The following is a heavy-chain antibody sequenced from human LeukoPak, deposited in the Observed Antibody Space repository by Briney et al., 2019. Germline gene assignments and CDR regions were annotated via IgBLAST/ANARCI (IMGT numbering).Heavy chain of an antibody. CDR1: GYTFTSYD. CDR3: ARVGPYCGGDCYTRMPNWFDP. D-gene: IGHD2-21*02. CDR2: MNPNSGNT. V-gene: IGHV1-8*01. J-gene: IGHJ5*02. Sequence: ASVKVSCKASGYTFTSYDINWVRQATGQGLEWMGWMNPNSGNTGYAQKFQGRVTMTRNTSINTAYLELSSLRSDDTAVYYCARVGPYCGGDCYTRMPNWFDPWGQGILVTVSS.